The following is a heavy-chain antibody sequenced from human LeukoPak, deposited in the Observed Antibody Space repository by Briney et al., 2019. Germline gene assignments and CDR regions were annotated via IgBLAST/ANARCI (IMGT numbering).Heavy chain of an antibody. Sequence: SETLSLTCSVSGGSGRNDYWTWVRQAPGKGLEWIGYVHSTDGTNYSPSLNSRITISLDKSKLQFSLRVTSVTAADTAVYYCARGPTISETGYFDYWGQGTLVTVSS. J-gene: IGHJ4*03. V-gene: IGHV4-59*02. CDR3: ARGPTISETGYFDY. CDR2: VHSTDGT. D-gene: IGHD1-1*01. CDR1: GGSGRNDY.